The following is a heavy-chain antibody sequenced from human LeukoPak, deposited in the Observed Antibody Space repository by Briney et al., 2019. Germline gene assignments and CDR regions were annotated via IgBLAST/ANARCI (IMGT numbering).Heavy chain of an antibody. J-gene: IGHJ3*02. V-gene: IGHV3-21*05. CDR1: GFTFSSYS. D-gene: IGHD4-17*01. CDR2: ISSSSSII. CDR3: ARRGSYGDYVGNVFDAFDI. Sequence: PGGSLRLSCAASGFTFSSYSMNWVRQAPGKGLEWVSYISSSSSIIYYADSVKGRFTISRDNAKNSLYLQMNSLRAEDTAVYYCARRGSYGDYVGNVFDAFDIWGQGTMVTVSS.